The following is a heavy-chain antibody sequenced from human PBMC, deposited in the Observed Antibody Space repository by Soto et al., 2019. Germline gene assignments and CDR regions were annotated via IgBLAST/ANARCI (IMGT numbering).Heavy chain of an antibody. J-gene: IGHJ6*02. CDR1: GYTFTSYG. V-gene: IGHV1-18*01. D-gene: IGHD5-18*01. CDR3: GRDRRSELGIQLCLPTYYYYGMDV. Sequence: ASVKVSCKASGYTFTSYGISWVRQAPGQGLEWMGLISAYNGNTNYAQKLQGRVTMTTDTSTSTAYMELRSLRSDDTAVYYCGRDRRSELGIQLCLPTYYYYGMDVWGQGTTVTVSS. CDR2: ISAYNGNT.